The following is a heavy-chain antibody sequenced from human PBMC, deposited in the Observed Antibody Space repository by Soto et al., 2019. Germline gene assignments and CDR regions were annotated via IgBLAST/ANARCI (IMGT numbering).Heavy chain of an antibody. CDR3: VPLYYYGMDV. Sequence: EVQLVESGGGLVQPGGSLKLSCAASGFTFSGSGMHWVRQASGKGLEWVGRIRTKANSYATAYAASVKGRFTISRDDSKNTAYLQMNSLKTEDTAGYYCVPLYYYGMDVWGQGTTVTVSS. CDR1: GFTFSGSG. J-gene: IGHJ6*02. CDR2: IRTKANSYAT. V-gene: IGHV3-73*02.